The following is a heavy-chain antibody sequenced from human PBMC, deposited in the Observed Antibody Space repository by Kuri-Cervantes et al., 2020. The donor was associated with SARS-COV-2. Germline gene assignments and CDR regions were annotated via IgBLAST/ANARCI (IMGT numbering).Heavy chain of an antibody. V-gene: IGHV3-21*04. D-gene: IGHD2-2*01. CDR2: ISSSSSYI. J-gene: IGHJ3*02. CDR3: VKDREDIVVVPAAHSPDAFDI. Sequence: GESLKISCAASGFTFSSYSMNWVRQAPGKGLEWVSSISSSSSYIYYADSVKGRFTISRDNSKNTLYLQMNSLRAEDTAVYYCVKDREDIVVVPAAHSPDAFDIWGQGTMVTVSS. CDR1: GFTFSSYS.